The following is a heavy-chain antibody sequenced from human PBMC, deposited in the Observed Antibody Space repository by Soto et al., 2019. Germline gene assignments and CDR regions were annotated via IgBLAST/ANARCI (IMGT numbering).Heavy chain of an antibody. Sequence: GASVKVSCKASGGTFSSYAISWVRQAPGQGLEWMGGIIPIFGTANYAQKFQGRVTITADESTSTAYMELSSLRSEDTAVYYCARDEDSSSWYMNWFDPWGQGTLVTVSP. CDR1: GGTFSSYA. D-gene: IGHD6-13*01. CDR2: IIPIFGTA. V-gene: IGHV1-69*13. J-gene: IGHJ5*02. CDR3: ARDEDSSSWYMNWFDP.